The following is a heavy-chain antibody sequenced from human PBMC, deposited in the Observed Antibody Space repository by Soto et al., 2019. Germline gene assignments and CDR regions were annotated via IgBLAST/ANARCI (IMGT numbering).Heavy chain of an antibody. J-gene: IGHJ6*03. D-gene: IGHD1-1*01. CDR3: ARYFYYNWKDPYYYYMDV. V-gene: IGHV4-39*01. Sequence: PSETLSLTCTVSGGSISSSSYYWGWIRQPPGKGLEWIGSIYYSGSTYYNPSLKSRVTISVDTSKNQFSLKLSSVTAAGTAVCYCARYFYYNWKDPYYYYMDVWGKGTTVTVSS. CDR1: GGSISSSSYY. CDR2: IYYSGST.